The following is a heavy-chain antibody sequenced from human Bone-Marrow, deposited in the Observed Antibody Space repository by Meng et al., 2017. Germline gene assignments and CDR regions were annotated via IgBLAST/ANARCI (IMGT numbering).Heavy chain of an antibody. Sequence: GESLKISCAASGFTFSSYAMSWVRQAPGKGLEWVSAISGSGGSTYYADSVKGRFTISRDNAKNSLYLQMNSLRAEDTAVYYCARDPSGLLWFGELLAYYYYYGMDVWGQGTTVTVSS. CDR3: ARDPSGLLWFGELLAYYYYYGMDV. D-gene: IGHD3-10*01. CDR2: ISGSGGST. V-gene: IGHV3-23*01. CDR1: GFTFSSYA. J-gene: IGHJ6*02.